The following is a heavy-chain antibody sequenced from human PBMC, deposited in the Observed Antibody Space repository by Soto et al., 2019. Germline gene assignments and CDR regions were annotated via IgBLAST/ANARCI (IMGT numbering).Heavy chain of an antibody. D-gene: IGHD6-6*01. CDR1: GFTFSSYG. CDR3: ARNRGTRQLGPHYGMDV. J-gene: IGHJ6*02. V-gene: IGHV3-33*01. CDR2: IWYDGSNK. Sequence: GGSLRLSCAASGFTFSSYGMHWVRQAPGKGLEWVAVIWYDGSNKYYADSVKGRFTISRDNSKNTLYLQMNSLRAEDTAVYYCARNRGTRQLGPHYGMDVWGQGTTVTVSS.